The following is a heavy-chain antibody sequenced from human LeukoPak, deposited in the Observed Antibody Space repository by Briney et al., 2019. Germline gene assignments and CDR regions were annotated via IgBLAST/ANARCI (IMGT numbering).Heavy chain of an antibody. Sequence: GGSLRLSCAASGFTFSRYSMNWVRQAPGKGLEWVSSMSVSSGLIYYAESVKGRFTVSIDNAKNSLYLQMNSLRADDTAVYYCAREFEYSASGAGYWGQGTLVTVSS. CDR3: AREFEYSASGAGY. J-gene: IGHJ4*02. V-gene: IGHV3-21*01. D-gene: IGHD6-6*01. CDR1: GFTFSRYS. CDR2: MSVSSGLI.